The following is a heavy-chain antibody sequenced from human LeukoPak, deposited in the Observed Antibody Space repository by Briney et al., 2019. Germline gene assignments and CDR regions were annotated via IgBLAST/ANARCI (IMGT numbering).Heavy chain of an antibody. CDR3: ASTPLDCSGGSRYPNWFDP. CDR2: INHSGST. V-gene: IGHV4-34*01. Sequence: SETLSLTCAVYGGSFSGYYWSWIRQPPGKGLEWIGEINHSGSTNYNPSLKSRVTISVDTSKNQFSLKLSSVTAADTAVYYCASTPLDCSGGSRYPNWFDPWGQGTLVTVSS. CDR1: GGSFSGYY. D-gene: IGHD2-15*01. J-gene: IGHJ5*02.